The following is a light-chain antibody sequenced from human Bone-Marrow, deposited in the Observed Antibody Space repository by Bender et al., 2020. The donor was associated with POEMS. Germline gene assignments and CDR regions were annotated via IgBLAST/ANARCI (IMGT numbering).Light chain of an antibody. J-gene: IGLJ3*02. CDR2: EVN. CDR3: CSFAGNYNWV. V-gene: IGLV2-8*01. CDR1: SSDVGGYDY. Sequence: QSALTQPPSASGSPGQSVAISCTGTSSDVGGYDYVSWYQLHPGKAPKLIIYEVNKRPSGVPDRFSGSKSGNTASLTVSGLQAEDEADYYCCSFAGNYNWVFGGGTKLTVL.